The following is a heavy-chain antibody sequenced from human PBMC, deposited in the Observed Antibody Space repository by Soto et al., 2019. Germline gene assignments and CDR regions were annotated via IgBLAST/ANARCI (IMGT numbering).Heavy chain of an antibody. D-gene: IGHD2-15*01. V-gene: IGHV4-34*01. J-gene: IGHJ5*02. Sequence: SETLSLTYTVYGGSFLGYDWSWIRERPGRWLEWIGEINHSGSTNYNPSLKSRVTISVDTSKNQFSLKLSSVTAADTAVYYCARGPYCSGGSCYANWFDPWGQGTLVTVSS. CDR3: ARGPYCSGGSCYANWFDP. CDR2: INHSGST. CDR1: GGSFLGYD.